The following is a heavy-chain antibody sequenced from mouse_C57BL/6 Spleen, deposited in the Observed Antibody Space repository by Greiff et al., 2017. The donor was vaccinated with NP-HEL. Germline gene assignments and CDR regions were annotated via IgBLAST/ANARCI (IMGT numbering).Heavy chain of an antibody. V-gene: IGHV14-3*01. CDR3: AFITTVVDWYFDV. Sequence: EVQLQQSVAELVRPGASVKLSCTASGFNIKNTYMHWVKQRPEQGLEWIGRIDPANGNTKYAPKFQGKATITADTSSNTAYLQLRSLTSEDTALYYCAFITTVVDWYFDVWGTGTTVTVSS. CDR1: GFNIKNTY. D-gene: IGHD1-1*01. CDR2: IDPANGNT. J-gene: IGHJ1*03.